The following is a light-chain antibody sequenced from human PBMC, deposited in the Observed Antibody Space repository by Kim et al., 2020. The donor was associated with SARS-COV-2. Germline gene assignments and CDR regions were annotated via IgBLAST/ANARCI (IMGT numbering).Light chain of an antibody. V-gene: IGKV3-15*01. Sequence: SESPGERASLACRASQTVTGRLAWYQQKSGPAPRLVMYDVSTRASGIPARFSGSGSGTEFTLTISRLESEDFAVYYCQQYHNYYTLGQGTKVDIK. CDR2: DVS. J-gene: IGKJ2*01. CDR3: QQYHNYYT. CDR1: QTVTGR.